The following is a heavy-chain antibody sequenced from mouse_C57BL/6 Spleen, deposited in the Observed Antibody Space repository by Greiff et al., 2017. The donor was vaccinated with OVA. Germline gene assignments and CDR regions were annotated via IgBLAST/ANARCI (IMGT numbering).Heavy chain of an antibody. Sequence: QVQLQQSGAELVRPGASVKLSCKASGYTFTDYYINWVKQRPGQGLEWIARIYPGSGNTYYNEKFKGKATLTAEKSSSTAYMQLSSLTSEDSAVYFCARSYGYGSSPFAYWGQGTLVTVSA. V-gene: IGHV1-76*01. J-gene: IGHJ3*01. CDR2: IYPGSGNT. CDR3: ARSYGYGSSPFAY. CDR1: GYTFTDYY. D-gene: IGHD1-1*01.